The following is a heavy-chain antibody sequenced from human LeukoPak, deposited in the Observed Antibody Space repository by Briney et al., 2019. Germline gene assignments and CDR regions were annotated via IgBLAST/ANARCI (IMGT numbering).Heavy chain of an antibody. V-gene: IGHV3-30-3*02. CDR2: VADDEKTI. J-gene: IGHJ4*02. D-gene: IGHD2-15*01. CDR3: AQGDCSGGPCPGPLN. Sequence: GGSLRLSCVASGFTFTGHSMHWVRQAPGKGLEWVAVVADDEKTIFYADSLKGRFTVSRDNSKNTVYLQMNSLRVEDTSVYYCAQGDCSGGPCPGPLNWGQGTLVTVSS. CDR1: GFTFTGHS.